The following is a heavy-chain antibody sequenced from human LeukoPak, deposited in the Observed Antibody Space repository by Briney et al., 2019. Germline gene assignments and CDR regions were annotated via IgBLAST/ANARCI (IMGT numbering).Heavy chain of an antibody. Sequence: SVKVSYKASGGTFSSYAINWVRQAPGQGLEWMGRIIPLLGIANYAQKFQGRVTITADKSTSTSYMELSSLRSDDTAVYYCARDKGYSSSYGYWGQGTLVTVSS. CDR1: GGTFSSYA. J-gene: IGHJ4*02. D-gene: IGHD6-13*01. V-gene: IGHV1-69*04. CDR2: IIPLLGIA. CDR3: ARDKGYSSSYGY.